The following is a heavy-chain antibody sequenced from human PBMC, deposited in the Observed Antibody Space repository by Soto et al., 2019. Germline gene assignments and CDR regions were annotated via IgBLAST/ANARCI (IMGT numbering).Heavy chain of an antibody. Sequence: PSETLSLTCTVSGGSISSYYWSWIRQPPGKGLEWIGYIYYSGSTNYNPSLKSRVTISVDTSKNQFSLKLSSVTAADTAVYYCASSHRGYSYGYGARVSAFDIWGQRTMVTVSS. V-gene: IGHV4-59*01. D-gene: IGHD5-18*01. CDR2: IYYSGST. CDR1: GGSISSYY. CDR3: ASSHRGYSYGYGARVSAFDI. J-gene: IGHJ3*02.